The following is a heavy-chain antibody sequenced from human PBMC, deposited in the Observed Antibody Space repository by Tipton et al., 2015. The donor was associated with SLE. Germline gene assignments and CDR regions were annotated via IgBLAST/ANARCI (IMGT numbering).Heavy chain of an antibody. CDR3: ARERDYGGNWDI. Sequence: TLSLTCAVSGGSISSYYWSWIRQPPGKGLEWIGYIYYSGSTNYNPSLKSRVTISVNTSKNQFSLKLSSVTAADTAVYYCARERDYGGNWDIWGQGTMVTVSS. CDR2: IYYSGST. J-gene: IGHJ3*02. D-gene: IGHD4-23*01. CDR1: GGSISSYY. V-gene: IGHV4-59*01.